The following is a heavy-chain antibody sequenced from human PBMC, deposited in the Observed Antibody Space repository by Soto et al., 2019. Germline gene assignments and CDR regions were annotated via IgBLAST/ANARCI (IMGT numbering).Heavy chain of an antibody. CDR2: IYYSGST. V-gene: IGHV4-59*08. J-gene: IGHJ4*02. D-gene: IGHD3-16*01. CDR1: GGSIISYY. Sequence: SETLSLTCTVSGGSIISYYWSWIRQLPGKGLEWIGYIYYSGSTNYNPSLKSRLTISVDTSKNPFSLTLSSVPPADATVYYYARLYGFSRFDYCGQGTLVTVA. CDR3: ARLYGFSRFDY.